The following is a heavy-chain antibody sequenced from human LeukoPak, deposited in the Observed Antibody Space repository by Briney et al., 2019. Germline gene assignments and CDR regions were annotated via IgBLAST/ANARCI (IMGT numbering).Heavy chain of an antibody. Sequence: SVKVSCKASGGTFSSYAISCVRQAPGQGLEWMGGIIPIFGTANYAQKFQGRVTITTDESTSTAYMELSSLRSEDTAVYYCARDHPTGDYDSSGYYYVGAFDIWGQGTMVTVSS. V-gene: IGHV1-69*05. CDR1: GGTFSSYA. CDR3: ARDHPTGDYDSSGYYYVGAFDI. D-gene: IGHD3-22*01. J-gene: IGHJ3*02. CDR2: IIPIFGTA.